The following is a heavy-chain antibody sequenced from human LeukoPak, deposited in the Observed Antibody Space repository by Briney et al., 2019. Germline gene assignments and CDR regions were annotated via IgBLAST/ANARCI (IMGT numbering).Heavy chain of an antibody. V-gene: IGHV4-59*01. CDR2: IYYSGST. Sequence: SETLSLTCTVSGGSISSYYWSWIRQPPGKGLEWIGYIYYSGSTNYNPSLKSRVTISVDTSKNQFSLKLCSVTAADTAVYYCAREAVAGTLGYWGQGTLVTVSS. CDR1: GGSISSYY. CDR3: AREAVAGTLGY. J-gene: IGHJ4*02. D-gene: IGHD6-19*01.